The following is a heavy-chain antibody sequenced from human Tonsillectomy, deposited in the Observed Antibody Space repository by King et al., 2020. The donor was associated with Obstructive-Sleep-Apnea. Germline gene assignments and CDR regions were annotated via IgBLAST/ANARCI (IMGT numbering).Heavy chain of an antibody. CDR3: AREMDSYTRYEGIEH. CDR2: IKEDGSEK. V-gene: IGHV3-7*03. D-gene: IGHD1-1*01. Sequence: EVQLVESGGGLVRPGGSLSLSCVASGFTFNRYWMTWVRQAPGKGLQWVANIKEDGSEKYYVDSVKGRFTISRDNAKKSLYLHMNNLSAEDTALYYCAREMDSYTRYEGIEHWGQGTLVTVSS. J-gene: IGHJ1*01. CDR1: GFTFNRYW.